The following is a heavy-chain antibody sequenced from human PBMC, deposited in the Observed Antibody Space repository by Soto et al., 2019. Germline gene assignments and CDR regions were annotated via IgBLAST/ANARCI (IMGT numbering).Heavy chain of an antibody. Sequence: SETLSLTCTVSGGSVSSGSYYWSWIRQPPGKGLEWIGYIYYSGSTNYNPSLKSRVTISVDTSKNQFSLKLSSVTAADTAVYYCASGAITMVLGVIYYYYYGMDVWGQGTTVTVSS. CDR3: ASGAITMVLGVIYYYYYGMDV. CDR2: IYYSGST. J-gene: IGHJ6*02. CDR1: GGSVSSGSYY. V-gene: IGHV4-61*01. D-gene: IGHD3-10*01.